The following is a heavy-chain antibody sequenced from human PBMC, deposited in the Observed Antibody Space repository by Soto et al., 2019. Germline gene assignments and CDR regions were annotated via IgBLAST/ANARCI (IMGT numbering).Heavy chain of an antibody. CDR3: AKDGGFCTSSSWPPRGSYSYNWIAS. J-gene: IGHJ5*01. CDR1: GFTFSSYG. V-gene: IGHV3-30*18. D-gene: IGHD6-13*01. Sequence: QVQLVESGGGVVQPGRSLRLSCAASGFTFSSYGIHWVRQTPGKGLEWVAVISYDGSDKYYADFVKGRFTISRDNSKNTVSLQLKSLRADDTAVYYCAKDGGFCTSSSWPPRGSYSYNWIASWGQGTLVTVSS. CDR2: ISYDGSDK.